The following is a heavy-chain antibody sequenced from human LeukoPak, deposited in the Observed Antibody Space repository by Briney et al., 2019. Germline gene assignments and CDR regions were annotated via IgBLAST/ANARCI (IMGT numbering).Heavy chain of an antibody. Sequence: SETLSLTCTVSGGSISSSSYYWGWIRQPPGEGLEWIGSIYYSGSTYYNPSLKSRVTISVDTSKNQFSLKLSSVTAADTAVYYCARLAVAGTRDYWGQGTLVTVSS. CDR1: GGSISSSSYY. D-gene: IGHD6-19*01. CDR3: ARLAVAGTRDY. V-gene: IGHV4-39*01. CDR2: IYYSGST. J-gene: IGHJ4*02.